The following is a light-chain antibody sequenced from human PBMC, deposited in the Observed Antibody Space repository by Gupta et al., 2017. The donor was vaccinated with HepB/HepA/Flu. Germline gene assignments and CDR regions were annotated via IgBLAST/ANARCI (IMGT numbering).Light chain of an antibody. CDR3: QQYNAAPWT. CDR1: EGVGDW. CDR2: RAT. J-gene: IGKJ1*01. Sequence: DIQMSQSPSTLSASVGDRVTITCRASEGVGDWVAWYQQKPGNAPKLLIYRATTLEIGVPSRFSGSRSGTEFTLTISSLQPDDFVIYYCQQYNAAPWTFGLGPRWISN. V-gene: IGKV1-5*03.